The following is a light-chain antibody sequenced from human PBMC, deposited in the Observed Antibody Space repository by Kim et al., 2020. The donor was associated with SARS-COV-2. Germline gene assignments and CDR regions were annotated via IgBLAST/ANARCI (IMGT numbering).Light chain of an antibody. CDR1: KLGDKY. Sequence: SYELTQPPSVSVSPGQTASITCSGDKLGDKYACWYQQKPGQSPVLVIYQYSKRPSGIPERFSGSNSGNTATLTISGTQAMDEADYYCQAWDSSTGRVFGTGTKVTVL. J-gene: IGLJ1*01. CDR2: QYS. CDR3: QAWDSSTGRV. V-gene: IGLV3-1*01.